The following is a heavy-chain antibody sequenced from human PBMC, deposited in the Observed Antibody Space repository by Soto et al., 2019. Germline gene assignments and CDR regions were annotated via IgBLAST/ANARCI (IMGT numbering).Heavy chain of an antibody. CDR3: AQNLWWYRH. J-gene: IGHJ4*02. D-gene: IGHD2-21*01. CDR1: GFTFGNYA. Sequence: EVQLLESGGGLVQPGGSLRLSCTASGFTFGNYAMTWVRQAPGKGLEWISSISDTSSGAYYADSVKGRFTISRANSNNTLYLEMRSLRAEDTAVYYWAQNLWWYRHWGQGTLVTVSS. CDR2: ISDTSSGA. V-gene: IGHV3-23*01.